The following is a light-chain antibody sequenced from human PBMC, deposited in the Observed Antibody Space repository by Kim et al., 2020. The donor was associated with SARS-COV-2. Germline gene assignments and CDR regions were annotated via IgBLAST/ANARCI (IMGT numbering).Light chain of an antibody. CDR1: ILRSYY. CDR3: NSRDSSGNHP. V-gene: IGLV3-19*01. J-gene: IGLJ1*01. Sequence: AWEQTVRSTCQGDILRSYYASWYQQKPGQAPVLVIYGKNNRPSGIPDRFSGSSSGNTASLTITGAQAEDEADYYCNSRDSSGNHPFGTGTKVTVL. CDR2: GKN.